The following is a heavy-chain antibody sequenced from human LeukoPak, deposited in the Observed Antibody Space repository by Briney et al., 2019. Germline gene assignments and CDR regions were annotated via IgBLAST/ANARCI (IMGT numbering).Heavy chain of an antibody. V-gene: IGHV2-5*02. CDR2: IYWDDDK. Sequence: SGPTLVKPTQTLTLTCTFSGFSLSTSGVGVCWIRQPPGKALEWLALIYWDDDKRYSPSLKSRLTITKDTSKNQVVLTMTNMDPVDTATYYCAHSSGSSGWLGGTYFDYWGQGTLVTVSS. J-gene: IGHJ4*02. D-gene: IGHD6-19*01. CDR1: GFSLSTSGVG. CDR3: AHSSGSSGWLGGTYFDY.